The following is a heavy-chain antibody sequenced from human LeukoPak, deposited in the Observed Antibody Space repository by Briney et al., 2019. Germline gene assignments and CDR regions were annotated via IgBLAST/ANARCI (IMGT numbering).Heavy chain of an antibody. CDR1: GFTFSNYW. V-gene: IGHV3-74*01. Sequence: GGSLRLSCAASGFTFSNYWMHWVRQAPGKGLVWVSRINSDGSITNYADAVKGRFTVSRDNAKNTLYLQMNSLRAEDAAVYYCTRGVVLNAFDIWGQGTMVTVSS. CDR3: TRGVVLNAFDI. J-gene: IGHJ3*02. CDR2: INSDGSIT. D-gene: IGHD3-22*01.